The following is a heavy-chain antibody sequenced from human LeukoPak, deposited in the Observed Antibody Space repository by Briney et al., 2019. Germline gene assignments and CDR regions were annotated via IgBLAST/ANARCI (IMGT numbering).Heavy chain of an antibody. J-gene: IGHJ4*02. D-gene: IGHD5/OR15-5a*01. CDR2: ISSNGGST. Sequence: GGSLRLSCSASGFTFSSYAMHRVRQAPGKGLEYVSAISSNGGSTYYADSVKGRFTISRDNSKNTLYLQMSSLRAEDTAVYYCVKDIAWGYSVYAQFDYWGQGTLVTVSS. V-gene: IGHV3-64D*06. CDR1: GFTFSSYA. CDR3: VKDIAWGYSVYAQFDY.